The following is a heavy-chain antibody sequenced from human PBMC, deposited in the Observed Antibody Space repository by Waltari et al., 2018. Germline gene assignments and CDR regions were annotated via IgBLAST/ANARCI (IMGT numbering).Heavy chain of an antibody. V-gene: IGHV4-39*02. J-gene: IGHJ4*02. D-gene: IGHD3-10*01. CDR2: VYYNGNV. Sequence: QLQLQESGPRLVKSSETLSLTCTVSGGSISTSTHYWAWIRQTPGKGPEWIGSVYYNGNVYYNPSLASRVTMSVDTSKNHFSLDLESVTTPDTSIYFCERSFGGSRSYKFDCWGQGILVTVSS. CDR1: GGSISTSTHY. CDR3: ERSFGGSRSYKFDC.